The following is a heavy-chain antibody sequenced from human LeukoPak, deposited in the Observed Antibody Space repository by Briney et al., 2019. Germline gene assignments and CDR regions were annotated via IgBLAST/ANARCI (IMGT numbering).Heavy chain of an antibody. Sequence: PRRSLRLSCAASGFTFSSYGMHWVRQAPGKGLEWVAVIWYDGSNRYYADSVKGRFTISRDNSKNTLYLQMNSLRAEDTAVYYCARAVGVTAIHNAFDIWGQGTMVTVSS. V-gene: IGHV3-33*01. D-gene: IGHD2-21*02. CDR2: IWYDGSNR. J-gene: IGHJ3*02. CDR3: ARAVGVTAIHNAFDI. CDR1: GFTFSSYG.